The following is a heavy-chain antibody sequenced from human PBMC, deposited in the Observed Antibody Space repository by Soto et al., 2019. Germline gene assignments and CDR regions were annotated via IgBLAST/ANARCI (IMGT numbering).Heavy chain of an antibody. CDR2: IVPSLDTT. D-gene: IGHD3-16*02. J-gene: IGHJ6*02. CDR1: GGTFSSSG. CDR3: ARWPQPRYTADPYAVDV. Sequence: QVHLVQSGTEVKKPGSSVKVSCKASGGTFSSSGFSWVRQAPGQGLEWMGMIVPSLDTTNYAQKFQARVTSTADEVTSTAYMEWRSLRPEDTAVYYCARWPQPRYTADPYAVDVWGQGTRVIVS. V-gene: IGHV1-69*11.